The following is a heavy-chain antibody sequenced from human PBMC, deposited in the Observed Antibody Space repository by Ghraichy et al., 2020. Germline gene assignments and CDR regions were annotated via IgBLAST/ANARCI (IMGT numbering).Heavy chain of an antibody. Sequence: SETLSLTCTVSGYSISSGYYWGWIRQPPGKGLEWIGSIYHSGSTYYNPSLKSRVTISVDTSKNQFSLKLSSVTAADTAVYYCARVLGSSTSCPDYWGQGTLVTVSS. CDR3: ARVLGSSTSCPDY. D-gene: IGHD2-2*01. V-gene: IGHV4-38-2*02. J-gene: IGHJ4*02. CDR1: GYSISSGYY. CDR2: IYHSGST.